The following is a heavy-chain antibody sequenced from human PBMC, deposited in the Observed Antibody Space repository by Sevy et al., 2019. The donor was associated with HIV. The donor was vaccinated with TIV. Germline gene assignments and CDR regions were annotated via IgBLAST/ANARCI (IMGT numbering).Heavy chain of an antibody. CDR1: GFTFSTYS. D-gene: IGHD3-10*01. CDR3: ARVPSTGRYGMDV. J-gene: IGHJ6*02. Sequence: LSLTCAASGFTFSTYSMNWVRQAPGKGLEWVSYISSSSSTIYYADSVRGRFTISRDNAKNSLYLQMNSLRADDTAVYYCARVPSTGRYGMDVWGQGTTVTVSS. V-gene: IGHV3-48*01. CDR2: ISSSSSTI.